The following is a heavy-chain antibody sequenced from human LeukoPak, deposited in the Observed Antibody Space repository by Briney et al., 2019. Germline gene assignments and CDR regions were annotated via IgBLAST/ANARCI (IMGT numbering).Heavy chain of an antibody. CDR2: INHSGST. Sequence: PSETLSLTCTVSGGSISSSGYYWSWIRQPPGQGLEWIGEINHSGSTNYNPSLKSRVTISVDTSKNQFSLKLSSVTAADTAVYYCATGYCSSTSCSLYGMDVWGQGTTVTVSS. CDR3: ATGYCSSTSCSLYGMDV. CDR1: GGSISSSGYY. D-gene: IGHD2-2*01. J-gene: IGHJ6*02. V-gene: IGHV4-39*07.